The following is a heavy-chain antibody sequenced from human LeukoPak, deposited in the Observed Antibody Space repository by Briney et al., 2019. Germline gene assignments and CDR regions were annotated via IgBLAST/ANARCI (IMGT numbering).Heavy chain of an antibody. CDR1: GGTFSNYA. Sequence: SVKVSCKASGGTFSNYAISWVRQAPGQGLEWMGGIIPIFGTANYAQKFQGRVTITADESTSTAYMELSSLRSEDTAVYYCARVGERFAGLYNWFDPWGQGTLVTVSS. V-gene: IGHV1-69*13. D-gene: IGHD3-10*01. J-gene: IGHJ5*02. CDR3: ARVGERFAGLYNWFDP. CDR2: IIPIFGTA.